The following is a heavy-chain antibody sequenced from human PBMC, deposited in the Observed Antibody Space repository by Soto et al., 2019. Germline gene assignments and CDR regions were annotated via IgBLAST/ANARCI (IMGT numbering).Heavy chain of an antibody. D-gene: IGHD5-12*01. CDR2: ISSSGSST. CDR3: AKVRDGYKNGLDV. J-gene: IGHJ6*02. Sequence: GGSLRLSCAASGFTFSTFAMTWVRQAPGKGLEWVSSISSSGSSTYYADSMRGRFTTSRDNSKITLYLQMNSLRAEDTAVYYCAKVRDGYKNGLDVWGQGTTVTVSS. V-gene: IGHV3-23*01. CDR1: GFTFSTFA.